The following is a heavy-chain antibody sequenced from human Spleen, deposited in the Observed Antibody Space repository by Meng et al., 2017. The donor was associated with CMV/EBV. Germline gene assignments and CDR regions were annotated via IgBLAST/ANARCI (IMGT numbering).Heavy chain of an antibody. CDR3: ARLSGRGFSDY. Sequence: CAVSGASISSSSYYWGWIRQPPGKGLEWIGSIYYSGSTYYNPSLKSRVTISVDTSKNQFSLKLSSVTAADTAVYYCARLSGRGFSDYWGQGTLVTVSS. CDR2: IYYSGST. D-gene: IGHD3-10*01. V-gene: IGHV4-39*01. CDR1: GASISSSSYY. J-gene: IGHJ4*02.